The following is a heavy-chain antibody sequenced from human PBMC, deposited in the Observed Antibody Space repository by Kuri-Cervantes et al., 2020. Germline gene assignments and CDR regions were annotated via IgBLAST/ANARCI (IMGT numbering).Heavy chain of an antibody. D-gene: IGHD2-15*01. Sequence: ASVKVSCKASGYTFTSYAMHWVRQAPGQRLEWMGWSNAGNGNTKYSQEFQGRVTITRDTSASTAYMELSSLRSEDMAVYYCARDGQDCSGGSCYSPGDYWGQGTLVTVSS. V-gene: IGHV1-3*02. CDR1: GYTFTSYA. CDR3: ARDGQDCSGGSCYSPGDY. CDR2: SNAGNGNT. J-gene: IGHJ4*02.